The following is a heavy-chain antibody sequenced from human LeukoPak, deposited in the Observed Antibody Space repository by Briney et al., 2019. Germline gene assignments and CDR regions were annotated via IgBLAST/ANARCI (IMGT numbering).Heavy chain of an antibody. CDR1: GFTFSSYG. V-gene: IGHV3-48*02. J-gene: IGHJ4*02. CDR2: ISSSTTI. Sequence: GGSLRLSCAASGFTFSSYGMYWVRQAPGKGLEWVSYISSSTTIYNADSVKGRFTISRDNAKNSLFLQMNSLRDEDTAVYYCAREPLDYWGQGTLVTVSS. CDR3: AREPLDY.